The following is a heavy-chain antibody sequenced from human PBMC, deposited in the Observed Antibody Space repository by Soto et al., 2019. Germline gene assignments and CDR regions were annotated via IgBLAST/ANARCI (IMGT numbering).Heavy chain of an antibody. CDR1: GFTFSTYW. J-gene: IGHJ4*02. Sequence: PVGSLRLSCEASGFTFSTYWMSWVRQAPGKGLEWVANIKRDGSEKYYVDSVKGRFTISRDNAKNSLYLQMNSLRVEDTAVYYCARVDIYGSGSRDYWGQGTLVTVSS. V-gene: IGHV3-7*03. D-gene: IGHD3-10*01. CDR2: IKRDGSEK. CDR3: ARVDIYGSGSRDY.